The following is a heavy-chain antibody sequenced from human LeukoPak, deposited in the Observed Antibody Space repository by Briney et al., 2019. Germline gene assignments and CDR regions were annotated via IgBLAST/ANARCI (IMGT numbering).Heavy chain of an antibody. V-gene: IGHV3-30*02. CDR2: IRYDGSNK. CDR3: AEVLAAAGTFDY. J-gene: IGHJ4*02. Sequence: GGSLRLSCAASGFTFSSYGMHWVRQAPGKGLEWVAFIRYDGSNKYYADSVKGRFTISRDNSKNTLYLQMNSLRAEDTAVYYCAEVLAAAGTFDYWGQGTLVTVSS. D-gene: IGHD6-13*01. CDR1: GFTFSSYG.